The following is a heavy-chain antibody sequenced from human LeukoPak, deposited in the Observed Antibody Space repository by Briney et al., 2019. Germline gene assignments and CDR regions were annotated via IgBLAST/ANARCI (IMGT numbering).Heavy chain of an antibody. V-gene: IGHV1-24*01. CDR3: ATVVLHSSGWYYFDY. CDR1: GYTLTELS. Sequence: GASVKVSCKASGYTLTELSMHWVRQAPGKGLEWMGGFDPEDGETIYAQKFQGRVTMTEDTSTDTAYMELSSLRSEDTAVCYCATVVLHSSGWYYFDYWGQGTLVTVSS. D-gene: IGHD6-19*01. CDR2: FDPEDGET. J-gene: IGHJ4*02.